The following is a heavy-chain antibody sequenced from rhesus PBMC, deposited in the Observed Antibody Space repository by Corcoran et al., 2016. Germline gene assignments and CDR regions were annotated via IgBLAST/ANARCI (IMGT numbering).Heavy chain of an antibody. CDR1: GYSISSGYG. CDR2: FGGSSGST. CDR3: ARARRGSGWYFDL. J-gene: IGHJ2*01. V-gene: IGHV4-127*01. D-gene: IGHD6-31*01. Sequence: QVQLQESGPGLVKPSETLSLTCAVSGYSISSGYGWSWIRQPPGKGLEWIGYFGGSSGSTNYNPSLKSRVTISKDTSKNQFSLKLRSVTAADTAVYYCARARRGSGWYFDLWGPGTPITISS.